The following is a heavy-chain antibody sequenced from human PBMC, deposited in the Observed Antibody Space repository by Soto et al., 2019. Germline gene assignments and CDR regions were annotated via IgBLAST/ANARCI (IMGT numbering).Heavy chain of an antibody. D-gene: IGHD6-19*01. CDR1: GGSINSSSYF. CDR3: ARHYSSGSRNWFDP. CDR2: IYYSGST. V-gene: IGHV4-39*01. J-gene: IGHJ5*02. Sequence: SETLSLTCIVSGGSINSSSYFWVWVRQPPGKGLEWIGSIYYSGSTYYNPSLRSRVTIPVDTSKNQFSLKLSSVTAADTAVFYCARHYSSGSRNWFDPWGQGTLVTVSS.